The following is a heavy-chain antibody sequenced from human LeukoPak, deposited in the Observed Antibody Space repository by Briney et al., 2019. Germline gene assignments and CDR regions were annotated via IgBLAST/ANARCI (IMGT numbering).Heavy chain of an antibody. CDR2: IYYSGST. D-gene: IGHD3-10*01. CDR1: GGSISSYY. Sequence: SETLSLTCTVSGGSISSYYWSWIRQPPGKGLEWIGYIYYSGSTNYNPSLKSRVTISVDTSKNQFSLKLSSVTAADTAVYYCARDHSGCYTNWFDPWGQGTLVTVSS. J-gene: IGHJ5*02. CDR3: ARDHSGCYTNWFDP. V-gene: IGHV4-59*01.